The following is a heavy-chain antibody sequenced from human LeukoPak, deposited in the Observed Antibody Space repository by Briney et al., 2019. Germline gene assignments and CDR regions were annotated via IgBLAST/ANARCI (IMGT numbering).Heavy chain of an antibody. CDR3: AKGGKWDVTPFDY. CDR2: ISGSGGST. V-gene: IGHV3-23*01. Sequence: GGSLRLSCAASGFTFTTYDMNWVRQAPGKGLEWVSLISGSGGSTYYADSVKGRFTISRDNSKNTLYLQVNSLRAEDTAVYYCAKGGKWDVTPFDYWGQGTLVTVSS. J-gene: IGHJ4*02. D-gene: IGHD1-26*01. CDR1: GFTFTTYD.